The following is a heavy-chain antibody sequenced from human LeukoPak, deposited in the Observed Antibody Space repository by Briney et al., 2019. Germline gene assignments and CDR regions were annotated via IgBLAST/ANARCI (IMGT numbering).Heavy chain of an antibody. CDR2: ISYDGSNK. V-gene: IGHV3-30*18. CDR3: AKEGLLWFGESEVYYYYGMDV. Sequence: GGSLRLSCEASGFTFSSYGMHWVRQAPGKGLEWVAVISYDGSNKYYADSVKGRFTISRDNSKNTLYLQMNSLRAEDTALYYCAKEGLLWFGESEVYYYYGMDVWGQGTTVTVSS. J-gene: IGHJ6*02. CDR1: GFTFSSYG. D-gene: IGHD3-10*01.